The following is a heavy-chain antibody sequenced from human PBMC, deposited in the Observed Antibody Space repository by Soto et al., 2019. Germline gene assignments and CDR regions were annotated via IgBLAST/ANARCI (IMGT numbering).Heavy chain of an antibody. D-gene: IGHD4-17*01. CDR1: GYSFTSYW. V-gene: IGHV5-51*01. Sequence: PGESLKICCKGSGYSFTSYWIGWVRQMPGKGLEWMGIIYPGDSDTRYSPSFQGQVTISADKSISTAYLQWSSLRASDTAMFYCARHCDYGDSDCAFHIWGQGTMVTVS. CDR3: ARHCDYGDSDCAFHI. J-gene: IGHJ3*02. CDR2: IYPGDSDT.